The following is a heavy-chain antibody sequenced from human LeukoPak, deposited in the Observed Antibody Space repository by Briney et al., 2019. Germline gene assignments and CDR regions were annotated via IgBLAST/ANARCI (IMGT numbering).Heavy chain of an antibody. CDR3: ASGDCTNGICPDY. CDR1: KFTVSGNY. V-gene: IGHV3-66*02. CDR2: LYSGGIR. J-gene: IGHJ4*02. Sequence: GGSLRLSCAGSKFTVSGNYMSWVRQGPGKGLDWVSVLYSGGIRYYASSVQGRFTTSRDSSKNTLYLQMNYLLPEDTAVYYCASGDCTNGICPDYCGQAIQVTVPS. D-gene: IGHD2-8*01.